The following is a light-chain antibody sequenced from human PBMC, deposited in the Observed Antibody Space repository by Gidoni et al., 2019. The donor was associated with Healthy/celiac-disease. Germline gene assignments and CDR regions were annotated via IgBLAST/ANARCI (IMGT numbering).Light chain of an antibody. CDR1: QSSSTY. CDR3: QQSYTTPLT. Sequence: DIQMTQSPSSLSASVGDRVTITCRASQSSSTYLNWYQQKPGKAPRLLISGASTLQSGAPSRFSGSGSGTVFTLTISSLQPEDSATYYCQQSYTTPLTFGGGTKVEIK. V-gene: IGKV1-39*01. CDR2: GAS. J-gene: IGKJ4*01.